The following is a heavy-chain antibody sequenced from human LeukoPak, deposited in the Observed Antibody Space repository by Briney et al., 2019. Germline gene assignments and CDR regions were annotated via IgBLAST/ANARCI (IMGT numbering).Heavy chain of an antibody. CDR1: GFTFSSYE. J-gene: IGHJ4*02. Sequence: GGSLRLSXAASGFTFSSYEMNWVRQAPGKGLEWVSYISSSGSTIYYADSVKGRFTISRDNAKNSLYLQMNSLRAEDTAVYYCARDATGGYYFDYWGQGTLVTVSS. CDR2: ISSSGSTI. V-gene: IGHV3-48*03. D-gene: IGHD3-10*01. CDR3: ARDATGGYYFDY.